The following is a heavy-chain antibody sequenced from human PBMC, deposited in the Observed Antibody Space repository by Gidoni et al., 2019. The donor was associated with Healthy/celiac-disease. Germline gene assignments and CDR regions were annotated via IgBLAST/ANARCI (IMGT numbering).Heavy chain of an antibody. J-gene: IGHJ4*02. V-gene: IGHV2-5*01. CDR3: AHDSAIAAAGIFDY. CDR2: IYWNDDK. CDR1: GFSLSTSGVG. Sequence: QITLKESGPTLVKRTQTLALTCPFSGFSLSTSGVGVGWIRQPPGKALEWLALIYWNDDKRYSPSLKSRLTITKDTSKNQVVLTMTNMDPVDTATYYCAHDSAIAAAGIFDYWGQGTLVTVSS. D-gene: IGHD6-13*01.